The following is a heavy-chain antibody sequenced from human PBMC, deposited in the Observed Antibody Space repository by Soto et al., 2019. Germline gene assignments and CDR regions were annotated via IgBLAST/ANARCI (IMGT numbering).Heavy chain of an antibody. V-gene: IGHV3-30*18. Sequence: QVQLVESGGDVVQPGRSLRLSCAASGFTFSTYGMQWVRQAPGKWLEWVAVISHEGGTTDYADSVKGRFTISRDNSKNTLYLQMNSLRAEDTAVYFCEKERDEYISSSFDYWGQGTLVTVSS. D-gene: IGHD6-6*01. CDR2: ISHEGGTT. CDR3: EKERDEYISSSFDY. J-gene: IGHJ4*02. CDR1: GFTFSTYG.